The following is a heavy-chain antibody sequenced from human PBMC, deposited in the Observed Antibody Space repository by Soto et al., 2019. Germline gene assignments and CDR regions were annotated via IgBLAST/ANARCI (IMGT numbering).Heavy chain of an antibody. D-gene: IGHD3-10*01. CDR2: IIPIFGTA. Sequence: SVKVSCKASGGTFSSYAISWVRQAPGQGLEWMGGIIPIFGTANYAQKFQGRVTITADKSTSTAYMELSSLRSEDTDVYYCARGPHYYGSGSYMDYWGQGTLVTVSS. J-gene: IGHJ4*02. CDR1: GGTFSSYA. V-gene: IGHV1-69*06. CDR3: ARGPHYYGSGSYMDY.